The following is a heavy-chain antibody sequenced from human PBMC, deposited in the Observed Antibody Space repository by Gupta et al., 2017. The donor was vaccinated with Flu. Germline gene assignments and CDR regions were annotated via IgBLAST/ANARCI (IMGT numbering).Heavy chain of an antibody. Sequence: EVQLLESGGGLVQPGGSLRLSCAASGFPFSRFGMSWVRQAPGKGLEWVSGIGDADDSYYADSVKGRFTISRDNSKNILYVQMDDLRVEDTAVYYCAKETASIGTPVFDSWDQGIRVIVSS. D-gene: IGHD6-13*01. CDR3: AKETASIGTPVFDS. V-gene: IGHV3-23*01. CDR2: IGDADDS. CDR1: GFPFSRFG. J-gene: IGHJ4*02.